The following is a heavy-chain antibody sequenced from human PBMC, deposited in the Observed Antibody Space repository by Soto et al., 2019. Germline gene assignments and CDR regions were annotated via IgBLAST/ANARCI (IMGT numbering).Heavy chain of an antibody. Sequence: QVQLVQSGAEVKRTGSSVKVSCKASGDAFNFYYINWVRHAPALVREWMGRVNPIVSMSNYAQKFQGRVTMTADKSTSTAYMELSSLRSEDTAIYYCASSYGSGYRAFDYWGQGALVTVSS. J-gene: IGHJ4*02. CDR3: ASSYGSGYRAFDY. V-gene: IGHV1-69*02. D-gene: IGHD3-10*01. CDR2: VNPIVSMS. CDR1: GDAFNFYY.